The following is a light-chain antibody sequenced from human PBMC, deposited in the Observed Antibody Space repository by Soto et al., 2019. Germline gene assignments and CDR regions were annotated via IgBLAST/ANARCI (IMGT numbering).Light chain of an antibody. V-gene: IGKV1-39*01. CDR2: HTS. CDR3: QQTTCSPYT. Sequence: DIQMTQSPSSLSASVGDRVTITCRASQTITNYLNWYQQRPGKPPKLLIFHTSTLQSGVPSRFSGTGSGTDFTLMISSLQPEDFATYYCQQTTCSPYTFGQGTKVEI. CDR1: QTITNY. J-gene: IGKJ2*01.